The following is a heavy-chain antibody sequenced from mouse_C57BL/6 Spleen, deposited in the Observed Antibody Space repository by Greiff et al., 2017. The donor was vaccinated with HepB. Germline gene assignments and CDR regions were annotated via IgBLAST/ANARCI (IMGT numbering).Heavy chain of an antibody. Sequence: EVQVVESGGGLVQPKGSLKLSCAASGFSFNTYAMNWVRQAPGKGLEWVARIRSKSNNYATYYADSVKDRFTISRDDSESMLYLQMNNLKTEDTALYYCVRHEWKDYYAMDYWGQGTSVTVSS. V-gene: IGHV10-1*01. CDR3: VRHEWKDYYAMDY. CDR1: GFSFNTYA. CDR2: IRSKSNNYAT. J-gene: IGHJ4*01.